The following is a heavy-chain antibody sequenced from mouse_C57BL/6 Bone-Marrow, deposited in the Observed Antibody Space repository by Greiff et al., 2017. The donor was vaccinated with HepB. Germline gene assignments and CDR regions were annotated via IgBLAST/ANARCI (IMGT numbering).Heavy chain of an antibody. Sequence: VHLVESGPGLVQPSQSLSITCTVSGFSLTSYGVHWVRQSPGKGLEWLGVIWSGGSTDYNAAFISRLSISKDNSKSQVFFKMNSLQADDTAIYYCARNPSITTALYYFDYWGQGTTLTVSS. J-gene: IGHJ2*01. CDR2: IWSGGST. V-gene: IGHV2-2*01. D-gene: IGHD1-1*01. CDR3: ARNPSITTALYYFDY. CDR1: GFSLTSYG.